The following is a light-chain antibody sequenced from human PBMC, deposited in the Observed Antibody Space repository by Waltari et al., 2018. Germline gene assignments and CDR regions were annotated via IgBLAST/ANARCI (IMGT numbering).Light chain of an antibody. V-gene: IGKV1-NL1*01. Sequence: IQMTQSPSSLSASVGDRVTITCRASQGPRGSLAWYQRKPGIAPNLLIYAASTLEIGVPSRFSGSGSGTDYTLTINSLQPEEFATYYCQQYYSTPYTFGQGTKLEI. CDR2: AAS. CDR1: QGPRGS. J-gene: IGKJ2*01. CDR3: QQYYSTPYT.